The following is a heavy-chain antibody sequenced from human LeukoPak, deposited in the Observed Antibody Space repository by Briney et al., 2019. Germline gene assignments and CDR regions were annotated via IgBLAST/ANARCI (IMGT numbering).Heavy chain of an antibody. CDR3: ARAGPVLWFGESLFYYYGMDV. Sequence: GGSLRLSCAASGFTFSSYSMNWVRQAPGKGLEWVSSISSSYIYYADSVKGRFTISRDNAKNSLYLQMNSLRAEDTAVYYCARAGPVLWFGESLFYYYGMDVWGQGTTVTVSS. D-gene: IGHD3-10*01. CDR1: GFTFSSYS. J-gene: IGHJ6*02. V-gene: IGHV3-21*01. CDR2: ISSSYI.